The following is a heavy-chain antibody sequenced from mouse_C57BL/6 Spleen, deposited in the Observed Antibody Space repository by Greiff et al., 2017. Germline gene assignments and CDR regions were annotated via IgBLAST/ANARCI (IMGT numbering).Heavy chain of an antibody. CDR1: GYTFTSYW. CDR3: ARRRFNGDFDY. V-gene: IGHV1-69*01. CDR2: IYPSDSDT. J-gene: IGHJ2*01. Sequence: VQLQQSGAELVMPGASVKLSCKASGYTFTSYWMNWVKQRPGQGLEWIGEIYPSDSDTNYNQKFKGKATLTVDKSSSTAYMQLSSLTSEDSAVYYCARRRFNGDFDYWGQGTTLTVSS.